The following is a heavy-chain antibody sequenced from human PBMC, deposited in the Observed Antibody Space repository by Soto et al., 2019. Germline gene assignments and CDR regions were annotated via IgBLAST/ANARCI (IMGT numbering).Heavy chain of an antibody. Sequence: VASVKVSCKASGYTFTSYAMHWVRQAPGQRLEWMGWINAGNGNTKYSQKFQGRVTITRDTSASTAYMGLSSLRPEDTAVYYCAKSATVPAAIAYWGQGTLVTVSS. CDR2: INAGNGNT. V-gene: IGHV1-3*01. J-gene: IGHJ4*02. CDR3: AKSATVPAAIAY. D-gene: IGHD2-2*02. CDR1: GYTFTSYA.